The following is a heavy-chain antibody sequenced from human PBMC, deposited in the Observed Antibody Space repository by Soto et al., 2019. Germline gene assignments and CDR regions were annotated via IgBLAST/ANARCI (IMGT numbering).Heavy chain of an antibody. CDR2: ISYDGSLK. J-gene: IGHJ4*02. V-gene: IGHV3-30*03. D-gene: IGHD3-3*01. Sequence: GGSLRLSCAASGFAFSSYGMHWVRQAPGKGLEWVAVISYDGSLKYYADSVKGRFTISRDNSKNTMFLQMNSLRLEDTAVYYCAGPGADFWSGYDYWGQGALVTVSS. CDR3: AGPGADFWSGYDY. CDR1: GFAFSSYG.